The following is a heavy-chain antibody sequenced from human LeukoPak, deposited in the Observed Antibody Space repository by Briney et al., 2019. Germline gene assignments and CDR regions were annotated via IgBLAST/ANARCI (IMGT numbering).Heavy chain of an antibody. Sequence: ASVKVSCKASGYTFTSYCIHWVRQAPGQGLEWMGIINPSGGSTSYAQKFQGRVTMTGDTSTSTVYMEVSSLRSEDTAVYYCAKGSPSYAQWHFDLWGRGTLVTVSS. CDR2: INPSGGST. V-gene: IGHV1-46*01. CDR3: AKGSPSYAQWHFDL. J-gene: IGHJ2*01. D-gene: IGHD2/OR15-2a*01. CDR1: GYTFTSYC.